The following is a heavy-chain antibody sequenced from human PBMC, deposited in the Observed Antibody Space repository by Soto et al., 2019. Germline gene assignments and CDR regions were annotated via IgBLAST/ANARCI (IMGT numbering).Heavy chain of an antibody. CDR2: ISPKSGGT. D-gene: IGHD6-19*01. CDR3: ARPPGYISDWYYFDL. CDR1: GYTFIDYY. Sequence: QVQLVQSGAEVKKPGASVKVSCEASGYTFIDYYMHWVRQAPGQGFEWMGRISPKSGGTTYAKKFQGRVTMTWDTSLNTAYMELSSLMSEDTAVYYCARPPGYISDWYYFDLWGQGTLVTVSS. V-gene: IGHV1-2*02. J-gene: IGHJ4*02.